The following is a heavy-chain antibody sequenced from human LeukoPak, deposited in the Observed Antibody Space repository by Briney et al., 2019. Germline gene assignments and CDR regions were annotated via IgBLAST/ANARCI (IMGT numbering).Heavy chain of an antibody. CDR1: GGSISSSSYY. CDR3: TRVFRFGANWFDP. D-gene: IGHD3-10*01. Sequence: SETLSLTCTVSGGSISSSSYYWGWIRQPPGKGLEWIGYIYYSGSTYYNPSLKSRVTISVDTSKNQFSLKPSSVTAADTAVYYCTRVFRFGANWFDPWGQGTLVTVSS. V-gene: IGHV4-30-4*08. J-gene: IGHJ5*02. CDR2: IYYSGST.